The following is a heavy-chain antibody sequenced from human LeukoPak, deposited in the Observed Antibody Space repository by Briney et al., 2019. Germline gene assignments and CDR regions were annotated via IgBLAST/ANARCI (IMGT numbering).Heavy chain of an antibody. CDR2: IIPIFGTA. D-gene: IGHD6-13*01. V-gene: IGHV1-69*06. J-gene: IGHJ4*02. CDR3: ARDRVEEVAAAGTGY. Sequence: ASVKVSCKASGGTFSSYAICWVRQAPGQGLEWMGRIIPIFGTANYAQKFQGRVTITADKSTSTAYMELSSLRSEDTAVYYCARDRVEEVAAAGTGYWGQGTLVTVSS. CDR1: GGTFSSYA.